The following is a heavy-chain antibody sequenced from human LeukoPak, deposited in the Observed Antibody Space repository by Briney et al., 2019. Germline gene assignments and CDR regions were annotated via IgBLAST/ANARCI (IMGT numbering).Heavy chain of an antibody. D-gene: IGHD4-17*01. J-gene: IGHJ6*03. Sequence: PSETLSLTCIVSGGISSSYYWGWVRQPPGKGLEWVASIYYTGTTYYNPSLKSRLTISVDTSKSQFSLGLSSVTAADTAVYYCARVSSATVTTRLNYYYYMDVWGKGTTVTVSS. CDR3: ARVSSATVTTRLNYYYYMDV. CDR2: IYYTGTT. CDR1: GGISSSYY. V-gene: IGHV4-39*01.